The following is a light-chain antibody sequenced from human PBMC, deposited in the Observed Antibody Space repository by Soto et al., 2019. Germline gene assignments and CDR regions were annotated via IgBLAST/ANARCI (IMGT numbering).Light chain of an antibody. Sequence: IVLTRSPRTMCMSPGERATFSCRASQSVSSSYLAWYQQKPGQPPRLLIYGASRRATGIPDRFSGSGSGSDFTLTISRLEPEDFAVYYCQQYDTSLIFGGGTKVDIK. V-gene: IGKV3-20*01. J-gene: IGKJ4*01. CDR2: GAS. CDR3: QQYDTSLI. CDR1: QSVSSSY.